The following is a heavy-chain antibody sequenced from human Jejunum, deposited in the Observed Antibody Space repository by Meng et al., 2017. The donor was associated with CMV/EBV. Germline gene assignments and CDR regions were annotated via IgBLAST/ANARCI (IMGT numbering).Heavy chain of an antibody. J-gene: IGHJ4*02. CDR3: ARDMGYTVTAPFDY. CDR1: GFAFTSHA. V-gene: IGHV3-23*01. D-gene: IGHD4-11*01. CDR2: ISGSGPAT. Sequence: AGFAFTSHAMSWVRQTPGKRPEWVAGISGSGPATYYAESVKGRFTISRDNSNNTLFLQMNALRGDDTAVYYCARDMGYTVTAPFDYWGQGSVVTVSS.